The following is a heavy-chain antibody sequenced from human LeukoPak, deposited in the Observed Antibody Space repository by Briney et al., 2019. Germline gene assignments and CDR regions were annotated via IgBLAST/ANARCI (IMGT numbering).Heavy chain of an antibody. V-gene: IGHV3-11*03. CDR3: ARLRGYSYGLDY. J-gene: IGHJ4*02. CDR1: GFTFSNYA. CDR2: ISSSRSFT. Sequence: GGSLRLSCAASGFTFSNYAMSWIRQAPGKWLEWVSYISSSRSFTNYADSVKGRFTISRDTAKNSLYLQMNSLRAEDTAVYYCARLRGYSYGLDYWGQGILVTVSS. D-gene: IGHD5-18*01.